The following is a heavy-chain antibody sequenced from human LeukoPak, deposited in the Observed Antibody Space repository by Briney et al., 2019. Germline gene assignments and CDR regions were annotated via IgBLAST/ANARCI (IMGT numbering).Heavy chain of an antibody. J-gene: IGHJ4*02. CDR3: ARDGGDYGDDY. Sequence: ASVKVSCKASGGTFSSYAISWVRQAPGQGLEWMGGIIPIFGTANYAQKFQGRVTITADESTSTAYMELSSLRSENTAVYYCARDGGDYGDDYWGQGTLVTVSS. CDR1: GGTFSSYA. D-gene: IGHD4-17*01. CDR2: IIPIFGTA. V-gene: IGHV1-69*13.